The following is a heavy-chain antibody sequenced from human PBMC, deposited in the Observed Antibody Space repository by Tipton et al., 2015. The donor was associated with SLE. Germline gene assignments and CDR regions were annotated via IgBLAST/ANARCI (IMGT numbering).Heavy chain of an antibody. Sequence: TLSLTCVVSGGSISSDAYSWSWFRLPPGKGLELIGNIYRSGATYYNPSLKSRVTISMDRSENHFSLRLSSVTAADTAVFYCASAGNRFSPPFDDWGQGVLVTVSS. CDR2: IYRSGAT. CDR1: GGSISSDAYS. J-gene: IGHJ4*02. CDR3: ASAGNRFSPPFDD. V-gene: IGHV4-30-2*01. D-gene: IGHD1-1*01.